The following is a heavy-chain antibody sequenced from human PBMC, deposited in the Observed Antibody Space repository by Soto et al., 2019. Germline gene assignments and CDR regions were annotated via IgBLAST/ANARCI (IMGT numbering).Heavy chain of an antibody. CDR2: INEDGRIT. Sequence: EVQLGESGGGLVQPGGSLRLSCAASGFTFSTNWMHWVRQVAGKGLIWVSRINEDGRITDYADSAKGRFTISRDNAKNTLYLQMNSLRAEDTAVYYCARDIGGVGSHWGQGTLVTVAS. J-gene: IGHJ4*02. CDR3: ARDIGGVGSH. V-gene: IGHV3-74*01. D-gene: IGHD3-10*01. CDR1: GFTFSTNW.